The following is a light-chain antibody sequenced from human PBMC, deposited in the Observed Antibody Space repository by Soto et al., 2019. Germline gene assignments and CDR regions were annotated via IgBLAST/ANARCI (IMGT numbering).Light chain of an antibody. Sequence: EIVLTQSPGTLSFPPGERATLSCRASRSVGSSYLAGYQQKPGQAPRLLINVASSRANGIPVRFSGSGSGTDFTLTISRLEPDDFAVYYCQLYESSPLTVGGGTKVEIK. J-gene: IGKJ4*01. CDR3: QLYESSPLT. CDR2: VAS. V-gene: IGKV3-20*01. CDR1: RSVGSSY.